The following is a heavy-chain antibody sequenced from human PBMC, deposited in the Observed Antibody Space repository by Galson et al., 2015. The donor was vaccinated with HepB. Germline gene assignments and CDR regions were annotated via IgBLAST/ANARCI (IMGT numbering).Heavy chain of an antibody. J-gene: IGHJ6*02. V-gene: IGHV1-69*13. Sequence: SVKVSCKASGGTFSSYAISWVRQAPGQGLEWMGGIIPIFGTANYAQKFQGRVTITADESTSTAYMELSSLRSEDTAVYYCARPAQSYSGSLYYYGMDVWGQGTTVPVSS. CDR2: IIPIFGTA. CDR1: GGTFSSYA. CDR3: ARPAQSYSGSLYYYGMDV. D-gene: IGHD1-26*01.